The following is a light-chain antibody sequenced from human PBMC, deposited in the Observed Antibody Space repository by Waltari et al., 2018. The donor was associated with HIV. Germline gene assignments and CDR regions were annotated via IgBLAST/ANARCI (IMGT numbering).Light chain of an antibody. J-gene: IGKJ1*01. V-gene: IGKV2-30*01. CDR1: QSLLYSDGNTY. CDR2: KVS. Sequence: DVVMPQSPLSLPVTLGQPASISCKSSQSLLYSDGNTYLNWFQQRPGQSPRRLIYKVSNRDSGVPDRFSGSGSGTDFTLKISRVEAEDVGVYYCVQGTHWPPAFGQGTKVETK. CDR3: VQGTHWPPA.